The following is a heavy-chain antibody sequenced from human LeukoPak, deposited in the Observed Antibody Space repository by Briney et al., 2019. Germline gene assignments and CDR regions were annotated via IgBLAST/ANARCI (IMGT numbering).Heavy chain of an antibody. CDR1: GFTFSSYA. V-gene: IGHV3-23*01. Sequence: PGGSLGLSCAASGFTFSSYAMSWVRQVPGKGLEWVSAISGSGVSTYYADSVKGRFTISRDNSKNTLYLQMSSLRAEDTAVYYCAKGRYCSSTSCYSVDYWGQGTLVTVSS. CDR3: AKGRYCSSTSCYSVDY. CDR2: ISGSGVST. D-gene: IGHD2-2*01. J-gene: IGHJ4*02.